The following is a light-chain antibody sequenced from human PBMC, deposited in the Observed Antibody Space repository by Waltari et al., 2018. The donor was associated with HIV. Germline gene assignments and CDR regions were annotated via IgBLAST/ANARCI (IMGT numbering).Light chain of an antibody. V-gene: IGLV3-25*03. CDR3: QSADSNASLWV. CDR1: ALPKPY. CDR2: KDT. J-gene: IGLJ3*02. Sequence: SYELTQPPSVSVSPGQTARITCSGDALPKPYAFWYQQRPGQAPVLVIYKDTERPSGIPDRFSGSSSGTTATLTIIGVQAQDEADYHCQSADSNASLWVFGGGTKLTVL.